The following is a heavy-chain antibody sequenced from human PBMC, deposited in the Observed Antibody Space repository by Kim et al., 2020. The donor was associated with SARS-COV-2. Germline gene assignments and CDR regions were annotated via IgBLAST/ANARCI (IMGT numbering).Heavy chain of an antibody. Sequence: GGSLRLSCTASGFTFGDYAMSWVRQAPGKGLEWVGFIRSKAYGGTTEYAASVKGRFTISRDDSKSIPYLQMNSLKTEDTAVYYCTRGYDFWSGYRGVFDYWGQGTLVTVSS. CDR1: GFTFGDYA. D-gene: IGHD3-3*01. CDR2: IRSKAYGGTT. CDR3: TRGYDFWSGYRGVFDY. J-gene: IGHJ4*02. V-gene: IGHV3-49*04.